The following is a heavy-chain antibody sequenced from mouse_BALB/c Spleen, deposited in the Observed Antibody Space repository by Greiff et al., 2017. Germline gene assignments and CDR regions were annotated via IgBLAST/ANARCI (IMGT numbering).Heavy chain of an antibody. J-gene: IGHJ4*01. V-gene: IGHV1S137*01. CDR1: GYTFTDYA. D-gene: IGHD1-1*01. Sequence: QVQLQQSGAELVRPGVSVKISCKGSGYTFTDYAMHWVKQSHAKSLEWIGVISTYYGDASYNQKFKGKATMTVDKSSSTAYMELARLTSEDSAIYYCARVEYYGSSPYYAMDYWGQGTSVTVSS. CDR2: ISTYYGDA. CDR3: ARVEYYGSSPYYAMDY.